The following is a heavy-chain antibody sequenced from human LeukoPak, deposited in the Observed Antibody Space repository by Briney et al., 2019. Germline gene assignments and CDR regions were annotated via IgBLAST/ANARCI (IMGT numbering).Heavy chain of an antibody. CDR3: ARVNINNWHSCDY. V-gene: IGHV4-4*02. D-gene: IGHD1-1*01. CDR1: GGSISSNNW. Sequence: PSETLSLTCAVSGGSISSNNWWGWVRQPPGKGLEWIGEIYHSGSPNYNPSLKSRVTVSVDKSRNHFSLNLSSVTAADTAVYYCARVNINNWHSCDYWGQGTLVTVSS. J-gene: IGHJ4*02. CDR2: IYHSGSP.